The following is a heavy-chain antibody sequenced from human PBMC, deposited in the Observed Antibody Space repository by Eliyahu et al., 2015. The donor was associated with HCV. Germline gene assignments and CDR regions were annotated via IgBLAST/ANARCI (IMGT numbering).Heavy chain of an antibody. Sequence: EVQLVESGGGLAKPGESLRLSCAASGFTFSGYNMNWVRQAPGKGLEWVSSISSRTSYIYYADSVKGRFTISRDNAKNSLYLQMNSLRAEDTAVYYCARDPGDGPSLVPTEPFDYWGQGTLVTVSS. D-gene: IGHD2-2*01. CDR2: ISSRTSYI. CDR3: ARDPGDGPSLVPTEPFDY. J-gene: IGHJ4*02. V-gene: IGHV3-21*01. CDR1: GFTFSGYN.